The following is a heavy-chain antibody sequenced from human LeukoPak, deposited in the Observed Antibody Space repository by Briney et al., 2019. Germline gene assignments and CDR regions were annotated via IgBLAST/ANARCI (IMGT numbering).Heavy chain of an antibody. CDR1: GFTFTSSA. CDR3: AADGVVVTAPGIGY. Sequence: ASVKVSCKASGFTFTSSAVQWVRQARGQRLEWTGWIVVGSGNTNYAQKFQERVTITRDMSTSTAYMELSSLRSEDTAVYYCAADGVVVTAPGIGYWGQGTLVTVSS. D-gene: IGHD2-21*02. V-gene: IGHV1-58*01. J-gene: IGHJ4*02. CDR2: IVVGSGNT.